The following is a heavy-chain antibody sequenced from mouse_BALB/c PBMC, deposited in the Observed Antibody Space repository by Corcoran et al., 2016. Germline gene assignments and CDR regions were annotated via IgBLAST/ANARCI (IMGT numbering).Heavy chain of an antibody. J-gene: IGHJ4*01. CDR2: IDPANGNT. CDR3: ARGPVRRDYAMDY. CDR1: GFNIKDTY. D-gene: IGHD2-14*01. Sequence: EVQLQQSGAELVKPGASVKLSCTASGFNIKDTYMHWVKQRPEQGLEWIGRIDPANGNTKYDPKFQGKATITADTSANTAYLQLSSLTSEDTAGYYCARGPVRRDYAMDYWGQGTSVTVSS. V-gene: IGHV14-3*02.